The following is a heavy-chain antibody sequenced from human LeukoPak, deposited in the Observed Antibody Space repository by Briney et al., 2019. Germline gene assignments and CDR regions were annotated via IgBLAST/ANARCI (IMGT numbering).Heavy chain of an antibody. Sequence: SETPSLTCRVPGASIINSIYYWGWTRHPPGKWLEWIGSIYFSGTTYYNASLKSRLTISIDTSKNQFSLKLTSVTAADTALYYCARRGNSGRSFDSWGQGTLVIVSS. D-gene: IGHD4-23*01. CDR1: GASIINSIYY. J-gene: IGHJ4*02. CDR3: ARRGNSGRSFDS. CDR2: IYFSGTT. V-gene: IGHV4-39*01.